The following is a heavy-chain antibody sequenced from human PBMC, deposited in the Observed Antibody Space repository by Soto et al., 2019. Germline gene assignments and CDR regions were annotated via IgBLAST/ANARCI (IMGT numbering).Heavy chain of an antibody. CDR1: GYSFTSYW. CDR3: ATDIVVVVAATQDY. J-gene: IGHJ4*02. D-gene: IGHD2-15*01. Sequence: GESLKISCQGSGYSFTSYWISWVRQMPGKGLEWMGRIDPSDSYTNYSPSFQGHVTISADKSISTAYLQWSSLKASDTAMYYCATDIVVVVAATQDYWGQGTLVTVSS. V-gene: IGHV5-10-1*01. CDR2: IDPSDSYT.